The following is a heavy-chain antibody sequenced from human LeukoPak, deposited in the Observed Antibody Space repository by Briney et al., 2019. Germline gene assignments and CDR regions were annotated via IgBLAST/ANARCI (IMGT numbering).Heavy chain of an antibody. CDR2: ISRSGGST. V-gene: IGHV3-23*01. CDR1: GFTCSSYA. CDR3: ASRAGSGYFNYLDY. D-gene: IGHD3-3*01. J-gene: IGHJ4*02. Sequence: PGGSLRLSCAASGFTCSSYAMSWVRQAPGNGLEWVSAISRSGGSTYYADSVKGRFTISRDNSKNTLYLQMNSLRAEDTAVYYCASRAGSGYFNYLDYWGQGTLVTVSS.